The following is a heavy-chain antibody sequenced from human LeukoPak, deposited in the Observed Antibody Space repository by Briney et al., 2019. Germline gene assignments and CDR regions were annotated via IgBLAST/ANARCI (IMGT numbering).Heavy chain of an antibody. D-gene: IGHD6-13*01. J-gene: IGHJ5*02. CDR3: ARVAHQIAAAGGRREDDWFDP. CDR1: GYTFTSYY. CDR2: INPSGGST. Sequence: ASVKVSCKASGYTFTSYYMHWVRQAPGQGLEWMGIINPSGGSTSYAQKFQGRVTMTRDMSTSTVYMELSSLRSEDTAVYYCARVAHQIAAAGGRREDDWFDPWGQGTLVTVSS. V-gene: IGHV1-46*01.